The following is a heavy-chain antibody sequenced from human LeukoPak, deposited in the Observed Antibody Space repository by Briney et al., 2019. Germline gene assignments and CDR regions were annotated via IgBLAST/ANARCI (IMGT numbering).Heavy chain of an antibody. CDR1: GYTFTGYY. Sequence: ASVRVSCKASGYTFTGYYVHWVRQAPGQGLEWMGGIIPIFGTANYAQKFQGRVTITADESTSTAYMELSSLRSEDTAVYYCARTGRNGGGASWVGYFDYWGQGTLVTVSS. D-gene: IGHD3-10*01. V-gene: IGHV1-69*13. CDR3: ARTGRNGGGASWVGYFDY. CDR2: IIPIFGTA. J-gene: IGHJ4*02.